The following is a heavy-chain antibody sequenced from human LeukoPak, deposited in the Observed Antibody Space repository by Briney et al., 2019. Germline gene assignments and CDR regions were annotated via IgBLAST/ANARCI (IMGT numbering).Heavy chain of an antibody. Sequence: GESLKISCKGSGYSFTSYWIGWVRQMPGKGLEWMGIIYPGDSYTRYSPSFQGQVTISADKSISTAYLQWSSLKASDTAMYYCARHSGAYYYGSGSKNWYFDLWGRGTLVTVSS. J-gene: IGHJ2*01. CDR1: GYSFTSYW. V-gene: IGHV5-51*01. CDR3: ARHSGAYYYGSGSKNWYFDL. CDR2: IYPGDSYT. D-gene: IGHD3-10*01.